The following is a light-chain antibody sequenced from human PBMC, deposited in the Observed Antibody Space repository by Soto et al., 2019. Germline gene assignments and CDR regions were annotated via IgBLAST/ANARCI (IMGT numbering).Light chain of an antibody. CDR3: QQYNSYST. CDR1: QSISTW. J-gene: IGKJ1*01. Sequence: DIQMTQSPSTLSASVGDRFTITFRSSQSISTWLAWYQQKPGKAPKVLIFKASSLERGVPSRFSGSGSGTEFTLTISSLQPDDFATYYCQQYNSYSTFGQGTKVDIK. V-gene: IGKV1-5*03. CDR2: KAS.